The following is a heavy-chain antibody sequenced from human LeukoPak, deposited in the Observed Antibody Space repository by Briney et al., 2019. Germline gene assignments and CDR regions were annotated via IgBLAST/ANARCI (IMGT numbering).Heavy chain of an antibody. J-gene: IGHJ4*02. CDR1: GYTFTGYY. CDR3: AKDNRYYYDTSGLRGIDY. V-gene: IGHV1-2*02. D-gene: IGHD3-22*01. Sequence: ASVTVSCKASGYTFTGYYIHWVRQAPGQGLEWMGWINPTSGDTNYVQKFQGGVTMTRDTSISTTYMELSTLRSDDTAVYYCAKDNRYYYDTSGLRGIDYWGQGTLVTVSS. CDR2: INPTSGDT.